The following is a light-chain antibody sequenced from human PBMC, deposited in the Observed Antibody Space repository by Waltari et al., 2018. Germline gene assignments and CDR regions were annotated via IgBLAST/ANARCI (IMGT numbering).Light chain of an antibody. CDR3: ASRGASKV. CDR1: SSDVGAYKY. V-gene: IGLV2-8*01. CDR2: EGS. Sequence: QSVTISCTGTSSDVGAYKYVSWYQQHPGKAPKLLIYEGSKRASGVPARFSGSKSGNTASLTVSGLQAEDEADYYCASRGASKVFGGGTKLTVL. J-gene: IGLJ2*01.